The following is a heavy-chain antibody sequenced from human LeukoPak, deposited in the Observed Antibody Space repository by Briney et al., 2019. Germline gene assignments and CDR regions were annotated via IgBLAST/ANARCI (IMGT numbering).Heavy chain of an antibody. Sequence: GGSLRLSCAASGFTFSSYGTYWVRQAPGKGLEWVAVIWYDGSNKYYADSVKGRFTISRDNSKNTLYLQMNSLRAEVTAVYYCVRELEDGLGDYSGQGTLVTVSS. CDR2: IWYDGSNK. J-gene: IGHJ4*02. CDR1: GFTFSSYG. CDR3: VRELEDGLGDY. D-gene: IGHD5-24*01. V-gene: IGHV3-33*07.